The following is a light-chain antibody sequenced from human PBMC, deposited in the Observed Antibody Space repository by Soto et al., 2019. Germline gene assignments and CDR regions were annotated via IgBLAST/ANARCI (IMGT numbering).Light chain of an antibody. Sequence: IQLTQSPSSLSASVGDRVTITCRASQDISSYLAWYQQKPGKAPKVLIYAASTLQSGVPSRFSGSGSGTDFTLTISSLPPEDFATYYCQQRNSAQWKCGPGTKVDIK. J-gene: IGKJ1*01. CDR1: QDISSY. V-gene: IGKV1-9*01. CDR3: QQRNSAQWK. CDR2: AAS.